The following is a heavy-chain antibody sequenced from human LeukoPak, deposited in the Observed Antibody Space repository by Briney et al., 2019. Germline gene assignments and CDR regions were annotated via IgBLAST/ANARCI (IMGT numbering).Heavy chain of an antibody. Sequence: PGGSLRLSCAVSGITLSNYGISWVRQAPGEGLEWVAGISDSGGRTNYADSVKGRFTISRDNPKNTLYLQMNSLRAEDTAVYFCAKRGVVIRVILVGFHKEAYYFDSWGQGALVTVSS. D-gene: IGHD3-22*01. CDR2: ISDSGGRT. J-gene: IGHJ4*02. CDR3: AKRGVVIRVILVGFHKEAYYFDS. V-gene: IGHV3-23*01. CDR1: GITLSNYG.